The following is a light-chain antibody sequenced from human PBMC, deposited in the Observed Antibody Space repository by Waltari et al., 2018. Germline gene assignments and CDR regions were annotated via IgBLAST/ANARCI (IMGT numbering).Light chain of an antibody. Sequence: QSALTQPASVSASPGQSMTISCPGTSRYFGHYILSSWYQQHPGKAPKLMIYEDTKRPSGVSNRFSGSKSGNTASLTISGLQAEDEADYFCSSYAGSSTLVFGGGTKLTVL. V-gene: IGLV2-23*01. CDR1: SRYFGHYIL. J-gene: IGLJ3*02. CDR3: SSYAGSSTLV. CDR2: EDT.